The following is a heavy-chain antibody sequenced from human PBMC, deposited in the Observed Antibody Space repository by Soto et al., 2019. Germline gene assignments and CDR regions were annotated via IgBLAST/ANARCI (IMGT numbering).Heavy chain of an antibody. Sequence: EVQLLESGGGLVQPGGSLRLSCAASGFTFSSYAMSWVHQAPGKGLEWVSAISGSGGSTYYADSVKGRFTISSDHSRNTLYLQMNSLRAEDTAVYYCAKETSSTWFPLDYWGQGTLVTVSS. V-gene: IGHV3-23*01. CDR3: AKETSSTWFPLDY. J-gene: IGHJ4*02. D-gene: IGHD6-13*01. CDR1: GFTFSSYA. CDR2: ISGSGGST.